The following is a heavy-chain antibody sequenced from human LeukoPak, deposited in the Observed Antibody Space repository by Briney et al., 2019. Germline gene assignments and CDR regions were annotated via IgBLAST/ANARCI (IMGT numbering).Heavy chain of an antibody. CDR3: AKLLWFGELSEPTYGMDV. Sequence: QSGGSLRLSCVASGFTFRSYAMSRVRQAPGKGLEWVSPISGSGDTTYYADSVKGRFTISRDNSKNTLYLQMNRLRAEDTAVYYCAKLLWFGELSEPTYGMDVWGQGTTVTVSS. D-gene: IGHD3-10*01. V-gene: IGHV3-23*01. CDR1: GFTFRSYA. CDR2: ISGSGDTT. J-gene: IGHJ6*02.